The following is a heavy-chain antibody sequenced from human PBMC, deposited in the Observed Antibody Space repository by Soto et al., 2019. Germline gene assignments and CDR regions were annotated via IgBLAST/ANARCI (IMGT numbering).Heavy chain of an antibody. CDR2: IYSGGST. V-gene: IGHV3-53*01. J-gene: IGHJ6*02. CDR3: ARTRGPRSYYYGMDV. Sequence: PGGSLRLSCAASGFTVSSNYMSWVRQAPGKGLEWVSVIYSGGSTYYADSVKGRFTISRDNSKNTPYLQMNSLRAEDTAVYYCARTRGPRSYYYGMDVWGQGTTVTVSS. CDR1: GFTVSSNY.